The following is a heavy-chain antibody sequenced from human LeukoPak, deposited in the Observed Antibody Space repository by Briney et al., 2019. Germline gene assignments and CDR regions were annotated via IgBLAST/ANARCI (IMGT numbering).Heavy chain of an antibody. CDR3: ARESSGNYYNPLGYMDV. CDR2: IFTSGIT. D-gene: IGHD3-10*01. CDR1: GGSISIYY. V-gene: IGHV4-4*07. Sequence: SETLSLTCTVSGGSISIYYWNWIRQPAGKGLEWIGRIFTSGITNYDPSLKSRVTMSVDTSKNQFSLNLSSVTAADTAVYYCARESSGNYYNPLGYMDVWGKGITVTVSS. J-gene: IGHJ6*03.